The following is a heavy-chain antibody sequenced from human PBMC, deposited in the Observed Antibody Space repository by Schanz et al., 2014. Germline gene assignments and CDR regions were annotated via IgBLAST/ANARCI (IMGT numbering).Heavy chain of an antibody. CDR3: ARDFSAYVGNYFDY. D-gene: IGHD5-12*01. V-gene: IGHV1-18*01. CDR1: GYSFTPFP. Sequence: QVQLVQSGAEVKGPGASVKVSCKASGYSFTPFPIHWVRQAPGQGLEWMGWINGYNGHTLYAQKFQGRVTMTTDTSTSTSYMELTSLRFDDTAVYYCARDFSAYVGNYFDYWGQGTLVTVSS. J-gene: IGHJ4*02. CDR2: INGYNGHT.